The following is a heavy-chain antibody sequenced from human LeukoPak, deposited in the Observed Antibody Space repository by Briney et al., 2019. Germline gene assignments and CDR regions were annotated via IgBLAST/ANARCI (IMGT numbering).Heavy chain of an antibody. CDR1: GYTFTSYD. J-gene: IGHJ3*02. D-gene: IGHD3-10*01. CDR3: ASGVTAVYGSGSYGAFDI. CDR2: MNPNSGNT. Sequence: ASVKVSCKASGYTFTSYDINWVRQATGQGLEWMGWMNPNSGNTGYAQKFQGRVTITRNTSISTAYMELSSLRSEDTAVYYCASGVTAVYGSGSYGAFDIWGQGTMVTVSS. V-gene: IGHV1-8*03.